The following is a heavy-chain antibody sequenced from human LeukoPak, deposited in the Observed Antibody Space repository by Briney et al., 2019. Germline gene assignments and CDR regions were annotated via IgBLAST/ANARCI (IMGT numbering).Heavy chain of an antibody. Sequence: GGSLRLSRAASGFTFSSYAMSWVRQAPGKGLEWVSAISGSGGSTYYADSVKGRFTISRDNSKNTLYLQMNSLRAEDTAVYYCARMYYDYVWGSYRPFDYWGQGTLVTVSS. CDR3: ARMYYDYVWGSYRPFDY. D-gene: IGHD3-16*02. CDR2: ISGSGGST. CDR1: GFTFSSYA. V-gene: IGHV3-23*01. J-gene: IGHJ4*02.